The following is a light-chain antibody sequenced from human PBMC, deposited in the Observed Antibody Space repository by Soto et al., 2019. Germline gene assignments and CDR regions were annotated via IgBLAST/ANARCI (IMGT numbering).Light chain of an antibody. Sequence: QSALTQPASVSGSPGQSITISCSGTNNDIGNYYLVSWYQYHPDKAPKLITYAGSKRPSGVSTRFSGSKSGNTASLTISGLQAEDEDHYYCCSYAGTSAPYVFGPGTKVTVL. V-gene: IGLV2-23*01. CDR3: CSYAGTSAPYV. J-gene: IGLJ1*01. CDR2: AGS. CDR1: NNDIGNYYL.